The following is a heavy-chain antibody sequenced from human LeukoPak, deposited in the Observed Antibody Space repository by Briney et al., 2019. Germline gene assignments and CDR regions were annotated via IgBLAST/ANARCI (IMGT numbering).Heavy chain of an antibody. CDR2: ISGSGSNT. CDR3: AKVRIVGATTGFDY. Sequence: GGSLRLSCAASGFTFSSYAMSWVRQAAGKGLEWVSAISGSGSNTYYADSVKGRFTISRDNSKNTLYLQMNSLRAEDTAVYYCAKVRIVGATTGFDYWGQGTLVTVSS. D-gene: IGHD1-26*01. CDR1: GFTFSSYA. V-gene: IGHV3-23*01. J-gene: IGHJ4*02.